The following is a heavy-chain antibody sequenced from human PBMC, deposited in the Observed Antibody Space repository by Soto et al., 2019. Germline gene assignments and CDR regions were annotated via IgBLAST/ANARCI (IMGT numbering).Heavy chain of an antibody. J-gene: IGHJ6*02. V-gene: IGHV3-66*01. CDR2: IYSGGST. CDR3: VRVTSYYYGMDV. Sequence: PGGSLRLSCAASGFTVSNNYMSWVRQAPGKGLEWVSVIYSGGSTYYADSVKGRFTLSRDSSKNTLHLQMNSLRAEDTAVYYCVRVTSYYYGMDVWGQGTTVTVSS. D-gene: IGHD1-20*01. CDR1: GFTVSNNY.